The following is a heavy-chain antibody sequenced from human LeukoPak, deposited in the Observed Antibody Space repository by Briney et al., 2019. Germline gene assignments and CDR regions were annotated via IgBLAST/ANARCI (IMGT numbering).Heavy chain of an antibody. D-gene: IGHD3-9*01. Sequence: ASVKVSCKASGYTFTSYGISWVRQAPGRGLEWMGWISAYNGNTNYAQKFQGRVTMTRNTSISTAYVELSSLRSEDTAVYYCARGPTYYDILTGSNWFDPWGQGTLVTVSS. CDR2: ISAYNGNT. J-gene: IGHJ5*02. CDR1: GYTFTSYG. V-gene: IGHV1-18*01. CDR3: ARGPTYYDILTGSNWFDP.